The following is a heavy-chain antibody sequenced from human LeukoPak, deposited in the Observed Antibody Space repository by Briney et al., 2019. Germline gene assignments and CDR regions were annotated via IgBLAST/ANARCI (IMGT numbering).Heavy chain of an antibody. D-gene: IGHD3-3*01. CDR2: ISYDGSNK. Sequence: GGSLRLSCAASGFTFSSYGMHWVRQAPGKGLEWVAVISYDGSNKYYADSVKGRFTISRDNSKNTLYLQMNSLRAEDTAVYYCAREGLTIFGVVDYWGQGTLVTVSS. CDR1: GFTFSSYG. J-gene: IGHJ4*02. V-gene: IGHV3-30*03. CDR3: AREGLTIFGVVDY.